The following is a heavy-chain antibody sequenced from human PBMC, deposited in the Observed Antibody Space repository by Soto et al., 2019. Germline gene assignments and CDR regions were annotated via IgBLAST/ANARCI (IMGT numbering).Heavy chain of an antibody. Sequence: ASVKVSCKASGGTFSSYAISWVRQAPGQGLEWMGGIIPIFGTANYAQKFQGRVTITADESTSTAYMELSSLRSEDTAVYYCARDDGAAMDYYYYGMDVWGQGTTVTVS. CDR2: IIPIFGTA. J-gene: IGHJ6*02. CDR1: GGTFSSYA. CDR3: ARDDGAAMDYYYYGMDV. D-gene: IGHD2-2*01. V-gene: IGHV1-69*13.